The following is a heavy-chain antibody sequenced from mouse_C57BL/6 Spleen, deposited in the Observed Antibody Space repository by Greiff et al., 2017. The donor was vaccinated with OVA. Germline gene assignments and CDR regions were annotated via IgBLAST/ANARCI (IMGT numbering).Heavy chain of an antibody. CDR3: ARRANYYGSIYAMDY. J-gene: IGHJ4*01. V-gene: IGHV1-78*01. Sequence: QVQLQQSDAELVKPGASVKISCKVSGYTFTDHTIHWMKQRPEQGLEWIGYIYPRDGSTKYNEKFKGKATLTSDKSSSTAYMQLNSLTSEDSAVYFCARRANYYGSIYAMDYWGQGTSVTVSS. CDR1: GYTFTDHT. CDR2: IYPRDGST. D-gene: IGHD1-1*01.